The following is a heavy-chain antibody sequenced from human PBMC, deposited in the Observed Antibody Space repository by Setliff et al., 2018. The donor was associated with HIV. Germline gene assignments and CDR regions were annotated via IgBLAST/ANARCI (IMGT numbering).Heavy chain of an antibody. Sequence: PSETLSLTCGVSGYSMSSGFSRAWIRQPPGQGPQWIGSIYQSGSIYYNPSLQSRVTISVDSSKNQFSLNLFSVTAADTAVYYCARPRRVRSRAWYWFDIWGQGTLVTVSS. J-gene: IGHJ5*02. V-gene: IGHV4-38-2*01. D-gene: IGHD6-19*01. CDR2: IYQSGSI. CDR1: GYSMSSGFS. CDR3: ARPRRVRSRAWYWFDI.